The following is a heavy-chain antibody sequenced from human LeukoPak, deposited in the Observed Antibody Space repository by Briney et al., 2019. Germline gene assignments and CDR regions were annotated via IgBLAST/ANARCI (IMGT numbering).Heavy chain of an antibody. D-gene: IGHD6-13*01. CDR2: ISSSSSYI. J-gene: IGHJ6*02. V-gene: IGHV3-21*04. CDR1: GFTFSSYS. CDR3: AKEHPGYSSSWGDV. Sequence: GGSLRLSCAASGFTFSSYSMNWVRQAPGKGLEWVSSISSSSSYIYYADSVKGRFTISRDNSKNTLYLQMNSLRAEDTAVYYCAKEHPGYSSSWGDVWGQGTTVTVSS.